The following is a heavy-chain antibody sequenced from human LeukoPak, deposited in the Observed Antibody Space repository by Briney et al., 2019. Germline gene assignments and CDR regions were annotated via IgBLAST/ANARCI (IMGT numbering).Heavy chain of an antibody. CDR2: IIPIFGTA. CDR1: GGTFSSYA. J-gene: IGHJ4*02. Sequence: SVKVSCKASGGTFSSYAISWVRQAPGQGLEWMGGIIPIFGTANYAQKFQGRVTITTDESTSTAYMELNSLRAEDTAVYYCAKDEVLYYYDSSGYWADYWGQGTLVTVSS. V-gene: IGHV1-69*05. D-gene: IGHD3-22*01. CDR3: AKDEVLYYYDSSGYWADY.